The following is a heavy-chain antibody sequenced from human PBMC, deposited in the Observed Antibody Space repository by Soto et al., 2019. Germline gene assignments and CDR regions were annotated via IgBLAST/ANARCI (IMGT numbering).Heavy chain of an antibody. CDR2: ISSDGSNK. J-gene: IGHJ4*02. V-gene: IGHV3-30*03. D-gene: IGHD3-10*01. CDR3: ARDLSRGTMGMSLGL. CDR1: GFIFNDFG. Sequence: QMQLVQSGGGAVHPGRSLRLSCAASGFIFNDFGFHWVRQSAGKGLEWLALISSDGSNKFYADSVKGRFTISRDSSDNTLHLQMDRLRIDDTAVYFCARDLSRGTMGMSLGLWGQGTLVTVSS.